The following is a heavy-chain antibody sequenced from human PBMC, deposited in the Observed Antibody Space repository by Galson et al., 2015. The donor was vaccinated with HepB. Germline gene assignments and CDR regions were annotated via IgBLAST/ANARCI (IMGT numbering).Heavy chain of an antibody. D-gene: IGHD6-13*01. Sequence: CAISGDSVSSNSAAWNWIRQSPSRGLEWLGRTYYRAKWYNDYAVSVKSRITINPDTSKNQFSLQLNSVTPEDTAVYYCARDHFRISSSWEPLRHFDYWGQGTLVTVSS. CDR2: TYYRAKWYN. CDR1: GDSVSSNSAA. V-gene: IGHV6-1*01. J-gene: IGHJ4*02. CDR3: ARDHFRISSSWEPLRHFDY.